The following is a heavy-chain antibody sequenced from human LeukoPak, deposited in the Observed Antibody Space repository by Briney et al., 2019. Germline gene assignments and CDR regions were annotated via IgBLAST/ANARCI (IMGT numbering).Heavy chain of an antibody. V-gene: IGHV3-48*03. CDR2: ISRSGRSI. J-gene: IGHJ5*02. D-gene: IGHD3-10*01. CDR3: XXXXXXVRGVEQDHSSWFDP. CDR1: GFTFSRYE. Sequence: PGGSLRLSCAASGFTFSRYEMNWVRQAPGKGLEWLSHISRSGRSIYYADSVKGRFTISRDNAKNSLFLQMNSVRADDTPVYYXXXXXXXVRGVEQDHSSWFDPWGQGTLVTVSS.